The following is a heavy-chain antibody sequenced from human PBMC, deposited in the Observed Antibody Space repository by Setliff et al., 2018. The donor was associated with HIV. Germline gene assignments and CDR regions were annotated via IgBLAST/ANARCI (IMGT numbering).Heavy chain of an antibody. D-gene: IGHD6-13*01. J-gene: IGHJ5*02. CDR2: IIPIFGTA. Sequence: SVKVSCKASGGTFSSYVISWVRQAPGQGLEWMGGIIPIFGTANYAQEFQGRVTITADESTSTAYMERSSLRSDDTAVYYCARDFSGQQLVGGWFDPWGQGTLVTVSS. V-gene: IGHV1-69*13. CDR3: ARDFSGQQLVGGWFDP. CDR1: GGTFSSYV.